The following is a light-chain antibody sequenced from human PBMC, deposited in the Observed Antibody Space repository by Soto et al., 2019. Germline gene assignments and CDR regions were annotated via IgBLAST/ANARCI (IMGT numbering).Light chain of an antibody. V-gene: IGKV3-20*01. CDR1: QSVNNNY. CDR3: QKYNSAPWT. J-gene: IGKJ1*01. CDR2: RAS. Sequence: IVLTQSPGTLSLSPGERATLSCRASQSVNNNYLAWYQQKRGQTPRLLVYRASTRATGIPDRFSGSGSGTDFTLTISGLEPEDVATYYCQKYNSAPWTFGQGTKVEIK.